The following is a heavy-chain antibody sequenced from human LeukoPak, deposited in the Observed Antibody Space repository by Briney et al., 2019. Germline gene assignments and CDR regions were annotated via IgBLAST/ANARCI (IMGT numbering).Heavy chain of an antibody. J-gene: IGHJ2*01. CDR3: ARDDGYYGSGRSNWYFDL. D-gene: IGHD3-10*01. V-gene: IGHV4-59*01. CDR2: IYYTGST. Sequence: SETLSLTCTVSGGSISGYYWSWIRQPPGKGLEWIGYIYYTGSTNYNPSLKSRVTISVDTSKNQFSLKLSSVTAADTAVYYCARDDGYYGSGRSNWYFDLWGRGTLVTVSS. CDR1: GGSISGYY.